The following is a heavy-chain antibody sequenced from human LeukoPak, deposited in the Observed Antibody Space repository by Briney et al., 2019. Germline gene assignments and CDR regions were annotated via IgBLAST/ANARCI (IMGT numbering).Heavy chain of an antibody. V-gene: IGHV1-69*05. CDR2: IIPIFGTA. Sequence: ASVKVSCKASGGTFSSYAIIWVRQAPGQGLEWMGGIIPIFGTANYAQKFQGRVTITTDESTSTAYMELSSLRSEDTAVYYCARGSGYYYVFDYWGQGTLVTVSS. CDR1: GGTFSSYA. CDR3: ARGSGYYYVFDY. J-gene: IGHJ4*02. D-gene: IGHD3-22*01.